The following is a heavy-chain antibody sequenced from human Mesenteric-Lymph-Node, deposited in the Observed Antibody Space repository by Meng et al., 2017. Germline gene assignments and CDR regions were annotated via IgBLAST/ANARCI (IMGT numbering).Heavy chain of an antibody. CDR3: ARNNYYWYFDL. CDR2: ISYDGSNK. D-gene: IGHD5-24*01. Sequence: GGSLRLSCAASGFTFSSYAMHWVRQAPGKGLEWVAVISYDGSNKYYADPVKGRFTISRDNSKNTLYLQMNSLSAEDTAVYYCARNNYYWYFDLWGRGTLVTVSS. CDR1: GFTFSSYA. V-gene: IGHV3-30*07. J-gene: IGHJ2*01.